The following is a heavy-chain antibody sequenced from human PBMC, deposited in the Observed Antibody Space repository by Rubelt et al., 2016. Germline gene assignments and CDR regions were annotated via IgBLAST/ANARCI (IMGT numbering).Heavy chain of an antibody. J-gene: IGHJ6*02. V-gene: IGHV6-1*01. D-gene: IGHD1-26*01. Sequence: QVQLQQSGPGLVKPSQTLSLTCAISGDSVSRNSACWTWIRQSPSRGLEWLGRTYYTSTGTNDSTASAKSRITINPDTCNSQVCLQLKSGTPEDTAVYYCTRGWAALDVWGQGTTVTVSS. CDR2: TYYTSTGTN. CDR1: GDSVSRNSAC. CDR3: TRGWAALDV.